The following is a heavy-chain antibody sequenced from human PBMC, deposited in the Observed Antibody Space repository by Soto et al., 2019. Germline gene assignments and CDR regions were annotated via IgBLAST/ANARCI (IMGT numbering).Heavy chain of an antibody. CDR1: GGSFSGYY. CDR3: ARGDPRSSGWDGRLNFDY. CDR2: INHSGST. D-gene: IGHD6-19*01. Sequence: SETLSLTCAVYGGSFSGYYWTWIRQPPGKGLEWIGEINHSGSTNYNPSLKSRVTISVDTSKNQFSLKLSSVSAADTAVYYCARGDPRSSGWDGRLNFDYWGQGTLVTVSS. V-gene: IGHV4-34*01. J-gene: IGHJ4*02.